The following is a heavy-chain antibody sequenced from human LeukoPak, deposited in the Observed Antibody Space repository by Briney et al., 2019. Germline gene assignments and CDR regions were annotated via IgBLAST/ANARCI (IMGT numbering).Heavy chain of an antibody. J-gene: IGHJ4*02. CDR3: AGRYKWNAGFDY. V-gene: IGHV3-23*01. D-gene: IGHD1-20*01. Sequence: GGALRVSWAAAGFTFSSYVMSWGRQAAGKGLGWVSDISGSGGSTNYADVVKGRFTISRGNSNNTLYLQMNSLRAEDTAVYYCAGRYKWNAGFDYWGQGTLVTVSS. CDR1: GFTFSSYV. CDR2: ISGSGGST.